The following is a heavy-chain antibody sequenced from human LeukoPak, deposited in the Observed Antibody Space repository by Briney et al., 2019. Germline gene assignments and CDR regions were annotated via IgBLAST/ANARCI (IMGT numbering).Heavy chain of an antibody. CDR1: GFTFSNYD. D-gene: IGHD3-10*01. J-gene: IGHJ4*02. Sequence: GGSLRLSCAASGFTFSNYDMTWVRQAPGKGLEWVSIISDNGRTTYYADSVKGRFTISRDNSKNTLFLQMNSLRAEETAVYYCAKDFARDYYSIDSWGQGTLVTVSS. CDR3: AKDFARDYYSIDS. CDR2: ISDNGRTT. V-gene: IGHV3-23*01.